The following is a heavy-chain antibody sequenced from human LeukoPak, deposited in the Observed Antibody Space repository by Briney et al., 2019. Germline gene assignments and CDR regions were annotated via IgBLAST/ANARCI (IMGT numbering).Heavy chain of an antibody. V-gene: IGHV3-30*02. CDR1: GFTFINYG. CDR3: AKVSGFYFDY. Sequence: GGSLRLSCAASGFTFINYGMHWVRQVPGKGLEWVAFIRYDRSNQYYADSVKGRLTISRDNSKNTVYLQMNSLRAEDTAAYYCAKVSGFYFDYWGQGTLVTVSS. CDR2: IRYDRSNQ. D-gene: IGHD3-10*01. J-gene: IGHJ4*02.